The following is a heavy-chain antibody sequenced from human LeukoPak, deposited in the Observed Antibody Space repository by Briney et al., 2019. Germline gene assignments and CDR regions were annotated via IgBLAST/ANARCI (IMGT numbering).Heavy chain of an antibody. CDR2: ISWNSGSI. V-gene: IGHV3-9*03. D-gene: IGHD6-13*01. CDR1: GFTFDDYA. J-gene: IGHJ3*02. Sequence: PGGSLRLSCAASGFTFDDYAMHWVRQASGKGLEWVSGISWNSGSIGYADSVKGRFTISRDNAKNSLYLQMNSLRAEDMALYYCAKDGEQQLGHAFDIWGQGTMVTVSS. CDR3: AKDGEQQLGHAFDI.